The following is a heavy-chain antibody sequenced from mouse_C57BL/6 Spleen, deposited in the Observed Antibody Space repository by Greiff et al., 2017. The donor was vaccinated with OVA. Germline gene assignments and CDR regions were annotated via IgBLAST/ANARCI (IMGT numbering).Heavy chain of an antibody. D-gene: IGHD3-2*02. CDR2: ISYDGSN. Sequence: ESGPGLVKPSQSLSLTCSVTGYSITSGYYWNWIRQFPGNKLEWMGYISYDGSNNYNPSLKNRISITRDTSKNQFFLKLNSVTTEDTATYYCARDQGYYHDYWGQGTTLTVSS. CDR1: GYSITSGYY. J-gene: IGHJ2*01. V-gene: IGHV3-6*01. CDR3: ARDQGYYHDY.